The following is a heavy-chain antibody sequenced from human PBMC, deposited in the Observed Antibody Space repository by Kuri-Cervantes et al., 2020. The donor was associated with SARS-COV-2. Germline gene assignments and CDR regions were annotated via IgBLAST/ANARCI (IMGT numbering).Heavy chain of an antibody. V-gene: IGHV4-34*01. CDR1: GVSVSHGTYS. Sequence: GSLRLSCAVSGVSVSHGTYSWSWIRQPPGKGLEWIGEINHSGSTNYNPSLRSRVTISVDTSKNQFSLKLSSVTAADTAVYYCARGGDYGFWFDPWGQGTLVTVSS. CDR2: INHSGST. J-gene: IGHJ5*02. D-gene: IGHD4-17*01. CDR3: ARGGDYGFWFDP.